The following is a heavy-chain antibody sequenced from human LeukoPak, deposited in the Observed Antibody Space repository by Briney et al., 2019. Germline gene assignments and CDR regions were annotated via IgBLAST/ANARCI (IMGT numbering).Heavy chain of an antibody. V-gene: IGHV3-21*04. J-gene: IGHJ5*02. D-gene: IGHD6-13*01. CDR3: AKCVYSNIYYWFDP. Sequence: PRGSLRLSCVASGFSFSTYDMNWVRQAPGKGLEWVSAITSTSNHINYADSVKGRFTISRDSANNSPYLQMNSLRTEDTALYYCAKCVYSNIYYWFDPWGQGTLVSVSS. CDR2: ITSTSNHI. CDR1: GFSFSTYD.